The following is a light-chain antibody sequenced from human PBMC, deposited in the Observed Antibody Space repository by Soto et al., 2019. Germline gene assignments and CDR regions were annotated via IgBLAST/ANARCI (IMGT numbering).Light chain of an antibody. Sequence: QSVLTQPPSASGTPGQRVTISCSGSSSNIGSNYVYWYQQLPGTAPKLLIYRNNQRPSGVPDRFSGSKSGTSASLAISGLLSEDEADYYGAAWDDSLSGVVFGGGTQLTVL. J-gene: IGLJ2*01. CDR2: RNN. CDR1: SSNIGSNY. CDR3: AAWDDSLSGVV. V-gene: IGLV1-47*01.